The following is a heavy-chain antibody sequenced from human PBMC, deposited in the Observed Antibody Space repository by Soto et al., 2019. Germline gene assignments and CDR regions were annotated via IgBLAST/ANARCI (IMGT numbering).Heavy chain of an antibody. J-gene: IGHJ4*02. CDR2: ITASPGGT. CDR1: GYSFISYG. Sequence: QLVQSGAEVKKPGASMRISCKASGYSFISYGIHWVRQAPGLRPEWMGWITASPGGTEYSQRSQGRVTITRDTSASTVSMELRSLKVEDTAMYYCVTDYMRGRDYWGQGTAVTVSS. D-gene: IGHD4-4*01. CDR3: VTDYMRGRDY. V-gene: IGHV1-3*01.